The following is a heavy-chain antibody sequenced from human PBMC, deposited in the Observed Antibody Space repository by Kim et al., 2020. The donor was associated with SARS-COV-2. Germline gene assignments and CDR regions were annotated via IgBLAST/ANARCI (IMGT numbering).Heavy chain of an antibody. CDR1: GFTFSDYY. V-gene: IGHV3-11*01. J-gene: IGHJ3*02. Sequence: GGSLRLSCAASGFTFSDYYMSWIRQAPGKGLEWVSYIRSSGSTIYYADSVKGRFTISRDNAKNSLYLQMNSLRAEDTAVYYCATGITMIVVVDAFDIWGQGTMVTVSS. CDR2: IRSSGSTI. D-gene: IGHD3-22*01. CDR3: ATGITMIVVVDAFDI.